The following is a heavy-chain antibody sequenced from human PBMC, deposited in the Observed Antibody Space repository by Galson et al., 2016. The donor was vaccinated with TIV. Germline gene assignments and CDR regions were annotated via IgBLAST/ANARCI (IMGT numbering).Heavy chain of an antibody. D-gene: IGHD3-22*01. V-gene: IGHV3-23*01. CDR3: AKGDYFDSSGYFDF. Sequence: SLRLSCAASGFAFYNYGMSWARQAPGQGLEWVAAISGGGGNTHYAGSVKGRFTISRDNSKNTLYLQMNSLRAEDTAVFYCAKGDYFDSSGYFDFWGQGTLVTVSS. J-gene: IGHJ4*02. CDR1: GFAFYNYG. CDR2: ISGGGGNT.